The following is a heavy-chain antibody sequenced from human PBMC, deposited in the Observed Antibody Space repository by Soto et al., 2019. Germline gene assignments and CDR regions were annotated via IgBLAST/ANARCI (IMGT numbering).Heavy chain of an antibody. D-gene: IGHD3-22*01. Sequence: PSETLSLTCTVSGGSISSGDYYWSWIRQPPGKGLEWIGYIYYSGSTYYNPSLKSRVTISVDTSKNQFSLKLSSVTAADTAVYYCARSYYYDSSGYQNRDPSAYLDQGSLVTVSS. CDR3: ARSYYYDSSGYQNRDPSAY. CDR1: GGSISSGDYY. J-gene: IGHJ4*02. CDR2: IYYSGST. V-gene: IGHV4-30-4*01.